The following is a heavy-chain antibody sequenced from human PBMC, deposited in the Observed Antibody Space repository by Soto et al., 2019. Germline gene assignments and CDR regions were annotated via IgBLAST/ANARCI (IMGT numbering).Heavy chain of an antibody. Sequence: QVQLVQSGAEVKKPGSSVKVSCNDSGGTFSSYAISWVRQDPGQGLEWMGGIIPIFGTANYAQQFKGRVTITADESTSTANIELSSQRSENTAVYNCARDRSYSKYAGATVWGQGTLVTVTS. CDR1: GGTFSSYA. CDR3: ARDRSYSKYAGATV. D-gene: IGHD4-4*01. J-gene: IGHJ4*02. V-gene: IGHV1-69*01. CDR2: IIPIFGTA.